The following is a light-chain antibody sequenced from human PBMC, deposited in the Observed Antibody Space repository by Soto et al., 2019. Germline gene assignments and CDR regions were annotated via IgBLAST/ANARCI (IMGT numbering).Light chain of an antibody. CDR3: AAWDDSLSGWV. CDR2: NNS. V-gene: IGLV1-47*01. Sequence: QSVLTQPPSASGTPGQRVTISCSGSSSNIGSHYVYWYQQLPGTAPKLLIYNNSQRPSGVPDRFSGSKSGTSASLAISGLRSEDEADYYCAAWDDSLSGWVFGGGTKLTVL. CDR1: SSNIGSHY. J-gene: IGLJ3*02.